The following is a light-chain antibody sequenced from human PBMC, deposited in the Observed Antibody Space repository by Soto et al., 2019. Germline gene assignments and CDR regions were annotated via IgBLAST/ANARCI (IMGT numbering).Light chain of an antibody. CDR1: SSDVGGYND. CDR3: SSNTSSSTLV. J-gene: IGLJ2*01. CDR2: DVS. Sequence: QSVPTQPASVPGSPGQSITISCTGTSSDVGGYNDVAWYQQHPGKAPKLMIYDVSDRPSGISNRFSGSKSGNTASLPISGLQAENEADYYCSSNTSSSTLVFGGGTKLTVL. V-gene: IGLV2-14*01.